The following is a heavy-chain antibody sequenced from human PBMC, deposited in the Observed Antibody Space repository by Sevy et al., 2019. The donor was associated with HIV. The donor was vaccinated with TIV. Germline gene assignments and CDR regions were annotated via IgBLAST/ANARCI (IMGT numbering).Heavy chain of an antibody. CDR2: IYHSGST. CDR3: ARGRYFATSGLHFDN. CDR1: GDSISNYY. V-gene: IGHV4-59*01. J-gene: IGHJ4*02. D-gene: IGHD3-22*01. Sequence: SETLSLTCTVSGDSISNYYWSWIRQPPGKGLEWLGYIYHSGSTNYNPSLKSRVTLSLDTSKKQFSLKLTSVIAADTAVYYCARGRYFATSGLHFDNWGQGALVTVSS.